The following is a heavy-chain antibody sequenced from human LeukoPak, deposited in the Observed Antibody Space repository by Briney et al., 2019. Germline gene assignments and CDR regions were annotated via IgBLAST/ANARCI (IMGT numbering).Heavy chain of an antibody. V-gene: IGHV4-30-4*08. CDR2: IYYSGST. J-gene: IGHJ4*02. CDR1: GGSISSGDYY. CDR3: ARATPFGFGESFDY. D-gene: IGHD3-10*01. Sequence: PSETLSLTCTVSGGSISSGDYYWRWIRQPPGKGLEWIGYIYYSGSTYYNPSLKSRVTISVDTSKSQFSLKLSSVTAADTAVYYCARATPFGFGESFDYWGQGTLVTVSS.